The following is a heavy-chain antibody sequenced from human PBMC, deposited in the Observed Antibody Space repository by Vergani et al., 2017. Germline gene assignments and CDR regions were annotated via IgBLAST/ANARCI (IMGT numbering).Heavy chain of an antibody. CDR2: ICHTEDT. J-gene: IGHJ4*02. Sequence: QVQLQESGPGLVKPPGTLSLTRAVPGDSISSNNCWTWVRQPPGKGLEWIGEICHTEDTKYSPSLKSRVTVSVDESRNLFSLRLNSVTAADTAVYYCATIGYRRWGYYFDYWGQGILSPSPQ. CDR3: ATIGYRRWGYYFDY. CDR1: GDSISSNNC. V-gene: IGHV4-4*03. D-gene: IGHD2-2*02.